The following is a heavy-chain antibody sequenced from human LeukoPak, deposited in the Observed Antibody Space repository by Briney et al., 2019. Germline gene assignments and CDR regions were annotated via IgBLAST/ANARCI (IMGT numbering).Heavy chain of an antibody. CDR3: ARVLRFLEWPFDY. CDR2: IYYSGST. J-gene: IGHJ4*02. Sequence: PSETLSLTCTVSGDSITSRTYYWGWIRQPPGKGLEWIGTIYYSGSTYFNPSLKSRVTISVDTSKNQVSLKLSSVTAADTAVYYCARVLRFLEWPFDYWGQGTLVTVSS. V-gene: IGHV4-39*01. D-gene: IGHD3-3*01. CDR1: GDSITSRTYY.